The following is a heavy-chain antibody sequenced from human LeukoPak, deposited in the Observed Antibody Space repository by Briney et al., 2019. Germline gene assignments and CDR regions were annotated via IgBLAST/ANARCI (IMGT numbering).Heavy chain of an antibody. D-gene: IGHD3-10*01. J-gene: IGHJ5*02. CDR3: ARHYYGSGSYSAENWFDP. CDR2: IYYSGST. CDR1: GGSISSSSYY. V-gene: IGHV4-39*01. Sequence: PSETLSLTCTVSGGSISSSSYYWGWIRQPPGKGLEWVGSIYYSGSTYYNPSLKSRVTISVDTSKNQSSLKLSSVTAADTAVYYCARHYYGSGSYSAENWFDPWGQGTLVTVSS.